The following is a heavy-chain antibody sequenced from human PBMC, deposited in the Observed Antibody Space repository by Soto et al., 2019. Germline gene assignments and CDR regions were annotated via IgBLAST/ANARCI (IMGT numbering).Heavy chain of an antibody. CDR2: IYYSGST. CDR3: ARDLGYSSSSRDWYFNL. V-gene: IGHV4-31*03. CDR1: GGSISSGGYY. J-gene: IGHJ2*01. D-gene: IGHD6-6*01. Sequence: QVQLQESGPGLVKPSQTLSLTCTVSGGSISSGGYYWSWIRQHPGKGLEWIGYIYYSGSTYYNPSLKSRVTISVDTSKNQFSLKLSSGTAADTAVYYCARDLGYSSSSRDWYFNLWGRGTLVTVSS.